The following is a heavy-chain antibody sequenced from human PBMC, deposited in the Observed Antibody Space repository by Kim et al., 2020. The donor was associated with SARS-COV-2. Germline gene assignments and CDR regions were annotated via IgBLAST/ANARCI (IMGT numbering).Heavy chain of an antibody. CDR3: ARAGGCSSTSCRRGTTVTTLPLGY. J-gene: IGHJ4*02. CDR2: INAGNGNT. CDR1: GYTFTSYA. V-gene: IGHV1-3*01. Sequence: ASVKVSCKASGYTFTSYAMHWVRQAPGQRLEWMGWINAGNGNTKYSQKFQGRVTITRDTSASTAYMELSSLRSEDTAVYYCARAGGCSSTSCRRGTTVTTLPLGYWGQGTLVTVSS. D-gene: IGHD2-2*01.